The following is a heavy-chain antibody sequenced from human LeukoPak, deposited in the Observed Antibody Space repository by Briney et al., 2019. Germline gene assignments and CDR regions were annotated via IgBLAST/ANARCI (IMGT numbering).Heavy chain of an antibody. D-gene: IGHD6-19*01. V-gene: IGHV3-21*01. CDR2: ISTSSSYI. CDR3: ARAQIAVAAYYGMDV. Sequence: PGGSLRLSCAASGFTFSNYSMNWVRQAPGKGLEWVSSISTSSSYIYYADSVKGRFTISRDNAKNSLYLQMNSLRAEDTAVYYCARAQIAVAAYYGMDVWGQGTTVTVSS. J-gene: IGHJ6*02. CDR1: GFTFSNYS.